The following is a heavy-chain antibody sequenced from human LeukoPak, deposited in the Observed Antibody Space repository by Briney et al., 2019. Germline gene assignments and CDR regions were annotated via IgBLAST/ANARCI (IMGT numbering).Heavy chain of an antibody. CDR1: RFTFSTYA. CDR2: ISYDGTNK. J-gene: IGHJ4*02. CDR3: ARDPYYQLQRGYFDY. Sequence: GGSLRLSCAGSRFTFSTYALHWVCQAHGKGLEWVAVISYDGTNKYYADSVKGRFTISRDNSKNSLYLQMNSLRPEDTAVYFCARDPYYQLQRGYFDYWGQGTLVTVSS. D-gene: IGHD3-10*01. V-gene: IGHV3-30*04.